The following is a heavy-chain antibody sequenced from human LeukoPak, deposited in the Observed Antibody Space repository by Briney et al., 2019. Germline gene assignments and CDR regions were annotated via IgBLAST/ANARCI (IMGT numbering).Heavy chain of an antibody. J-gene: IGHJ6*03. CDR1: GGSFSGYY. D-gene: IGHD6-6*01. CDR2: INHSGST. CDR3: ARGLGDIAAYMDV. V-gene: IGHV4-34*01. Sequence: SETLSLTCAVYGGSFSGYYWSWIRQPPGKGLEWIGEINHSGSTNYNPSLKSRVTISVDTSKNQFSLKLSSVTAADTAVYYCARGLGDIAAYMDVWGKGTTVTVSS.